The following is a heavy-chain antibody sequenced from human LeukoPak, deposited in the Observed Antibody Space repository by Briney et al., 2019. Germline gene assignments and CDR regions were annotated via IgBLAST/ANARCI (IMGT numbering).Heavy chain of an antibody. Sequence: WHTLSLTCAISGDSVSSNKAIWHWIRQSPSRGLEWLGRTYYRSKWYNDDALSVKTRITINPDTSKNQFSLQLNSVTPEDTAVYYCARAPAGPYGYFEYWGQGTLVTVSS. CDR2: TYYRSKWYN. J-gene: IGHJ4*02. D-gene: IGHD2-2*01. CDR3: ARAPAGPYGYFEY. CDR1: GDSVSSNKAI. V-gene: IGHV6-1*01.